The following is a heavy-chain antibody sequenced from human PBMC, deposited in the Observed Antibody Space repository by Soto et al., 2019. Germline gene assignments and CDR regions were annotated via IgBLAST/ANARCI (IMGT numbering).Heavy chain of an antibody. CDR3: ARDYQAVAGLNLIGY. J-gene: IGHJ4*02. D-gene: IGHD6-19*01. V-gene: IGHV1-46*01. Sequence: RASVKVSCKASGYTFTSYYMHWVRQAPGQGLEWMGIINPSGGSTSYAQKFQGRVTMTRDTSTSTVYMELSSLRSEDTAVYYCARDYQAVAGLNLIGYWGQGTLVTVSS. CDR1: GYTFTSYY. CDR2: INPSGGST.